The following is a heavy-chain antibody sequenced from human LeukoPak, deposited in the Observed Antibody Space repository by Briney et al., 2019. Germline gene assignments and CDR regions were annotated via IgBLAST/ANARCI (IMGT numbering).Heavy chain of an antibody. D-gene: IGHD5-18*01. V-gene: IGHV1-69*01. CDR1: GGTFSSHA. CDR2: IIPIFGTA. J-gene: IGHJ3*02. CDR3: ARELYTAMLTKWPFDI. Sequence: ASVKVSCKASGGTFSSHAISWVRQAPGQGLEWMGGIIPIFGTANYAQKFQGRVTITADESTSTAYMELSSLRSEDTAVYYCARELYTAMLTKWPFDIWGQGTMVTVSS.